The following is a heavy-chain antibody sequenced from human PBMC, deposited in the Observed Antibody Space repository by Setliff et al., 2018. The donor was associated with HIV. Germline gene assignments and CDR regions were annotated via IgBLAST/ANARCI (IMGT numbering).Heavy chain of an antibody. Sequence: GASVKVSCKASGYTFTGYYMHWVRQAPGQGLEWMGIINPSGGSTNYAQKFQGRVTITRDTSASTAYMELSSLRSEDTAVYYCARPLPYSSSYYYFDYWGQGTLVTVSS. CDR3: ARPLPYSSSYYYFDY. CDR1: GYTFTGYY. CDR2: INPSGGST. D-gene: IGHD6-13*01. J-gene: IGHJ4*02. V-gene: IGHV1-46*01.